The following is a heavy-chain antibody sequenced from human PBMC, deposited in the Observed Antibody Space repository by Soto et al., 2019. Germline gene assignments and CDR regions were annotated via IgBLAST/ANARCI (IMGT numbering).Heavy chain of an antibody. V-gene: IGHV1-69*06. Sequence: GASVKVSCKASGGTFSSYAISWVRQAPGQGLEWMGGIIPIFGTANYAQKFQGRVTITADKSTSTAYMELSSLRSEDTAVYYCARGSITYSSSSHLYYYYGMDVWGQGTTVTV. J-gene: IGHJ6*02. CDR3: ARGSITYSSSSHLYYYYGMDV. CDR1: GGTFSSYA. D-gene: IGHD6-6*01. CDR2: IIPIFGTA.